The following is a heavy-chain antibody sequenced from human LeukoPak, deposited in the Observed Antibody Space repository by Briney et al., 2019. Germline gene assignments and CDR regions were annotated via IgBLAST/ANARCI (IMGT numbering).Heavy chain of an antibody. D-gene: IGHD3-16*02. Sequence: GGSLRLSCAASGFTFSTYVIHWVRQAPGKGLEWVAVIWFDGSEQYYADSVKGRFIISRDNSKSPSNLQLNSLRAEDTAVYYCAREGDSRWGELSPWGQGTLVTVSS. CDR1: GFTFSTYV. J-gene: IGHJ1*01. CDR2: IWFDGSEQ. V-gene: IGHV3-33*01. CDR3: AREGDSRWGELSP.